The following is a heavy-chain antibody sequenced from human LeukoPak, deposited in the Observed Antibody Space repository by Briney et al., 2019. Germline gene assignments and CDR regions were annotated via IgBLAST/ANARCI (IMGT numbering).Heavy chain of an antibody. D-gene: IGHD2-2*01. CDR3: AKGKGYQLLYAFDI. CDR1: GFTFRDYY. J-gene: IGHJ3*02. CDR2: ISSSGSRI. Sequence: PGGSLRLSCAASGFTFRDYYMGWIRQAPGKGLEWVSYISSSGSRIYNADSVKGRFTISRDNSKNTLYLQMNSLRAEDTAVYYCAKGKGYQLLYAFDIWGQGTMVTVSS. V-gene: IGHV3-11*04.